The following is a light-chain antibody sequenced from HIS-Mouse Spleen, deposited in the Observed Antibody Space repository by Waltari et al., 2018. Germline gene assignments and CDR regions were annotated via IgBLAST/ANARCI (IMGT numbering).Light chain of an antibody. V-gene: IGLV3-21*02. J-gene: IGLJ3*02. Sequence: SYELTQPPSVSVSPGQTARITCSGDALPKKYAYWYQQKPCQAPVLVVYDDSDRPLGVPERFSGSNSGNTATLTISRVEAGDEADYYCQVWDSSSDHPWVFGGGTKLTVL. CDR1: ALPKKY. CDR3: QVWDSSSDHPWV. CDR2: DDS.